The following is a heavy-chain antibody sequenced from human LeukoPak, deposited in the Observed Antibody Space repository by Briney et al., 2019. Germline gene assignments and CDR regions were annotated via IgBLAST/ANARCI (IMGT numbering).Heavy chain of an antibody. CDR2: ISSSSSYI. V-gene: IGHV3-21*01. CDR3: ASAAPTSYWFDP. D-gene: IGHD2-2*01. J-gene: IGHJ5*02. Sequence: GGSLRLSCAASGFTFSSYSMNWVRQAPGKGLEWVSSISSSSSYIYYADSVKGRFTISRDNAKNSLYLQMTSLRAEDTAVYYCASAAPTSYWFDPWGQGTLVTVSS. CDR1: GFTFSSYS.